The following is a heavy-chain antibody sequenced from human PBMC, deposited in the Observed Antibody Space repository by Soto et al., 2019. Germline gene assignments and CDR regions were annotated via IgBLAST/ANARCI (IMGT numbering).Heavy chain of an antibody. V-gene: IGHV1-69*02. CDR3: ASSHIAAAPYGMDF. CDR2: IIPILGIA. J-gene: IGHJ6*02. Sequence: SVKVSCKASGGTFSSYTISWVRQAPGQGLEWMGRIIPILGIANYAQKFQGRVTITADKSTSTAYMELSSLRSEDTAVYYCASSHIAAAPYGMDFWGQGTTVPVSS. CDR1: GGTFSSYT. D-gene: IGHD6-13*01.